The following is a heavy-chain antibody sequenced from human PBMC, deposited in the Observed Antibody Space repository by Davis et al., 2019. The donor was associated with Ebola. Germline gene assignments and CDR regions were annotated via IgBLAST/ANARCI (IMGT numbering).Heavy chain of an antibody. J-gene: IGHJ4*02. CDR3: ARDLWSSSWSFDY. CDR1: GGSISSHY. V-gene: IGHV4-4*07. Sequence: PSETLSLTCTVSGGSISSHYWSWIRQPAGKGLEWIGRIYTSGSTDYNPSLKSRVTMSVDTSKNQFSLKLSSVTAADTAVYYCARDLWSSSWSFDYWGQGTLVTVSS. CDR2: IYTSGST. D-gene: IGHD6-13*01.